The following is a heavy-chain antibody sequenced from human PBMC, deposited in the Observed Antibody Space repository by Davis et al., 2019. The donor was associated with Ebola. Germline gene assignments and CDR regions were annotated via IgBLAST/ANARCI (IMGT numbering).Heavy chain of an antibody. D-gene: IGHD3-3*01. J-gene: IGHJ6*04. V-gene: IGHV3-23*01. CDR3: AKDLGDFWSSYYYISHGMDV. Sequence: GESLKILCAASGFTFSISAMNWVRQTPGKGLEWVSGISGSGGTTYYADSVKGRLTISRDNSKSTLYLQMNSLSAEDTAVYYCAKDLGDFWSSYYYISHGMDVWGKGTTVTVS. CDR2: ISGSGGTT. CDR1: GFTFSISA.